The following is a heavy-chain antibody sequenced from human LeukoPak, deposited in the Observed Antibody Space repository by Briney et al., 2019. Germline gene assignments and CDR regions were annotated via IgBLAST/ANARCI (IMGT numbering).Heavy chain of an antibody. CDR2: IYYSGST. J-gene: IGHJ3*02. V-gene: IGHV4-59*05. CDR1: GGSISSYY. Sequence: PSETLSLTCTVSGGSISSYYWSWIRQPAGKGLEWIGSIYYSGSTYYNPSLKSRVTISVDTSKNQFSLKLSSVTAADTAVYYCAIALYSSSWVDALDIWGQGTMVTVSS. D-gene: IGHD6-13*01. CDR3: AIALYSSSWVDALDI.